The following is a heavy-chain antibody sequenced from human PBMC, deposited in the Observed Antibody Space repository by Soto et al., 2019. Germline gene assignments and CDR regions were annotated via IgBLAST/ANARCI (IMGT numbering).Heavy chain of an antibody. Sequence: PSETLSLTCTVSGGSISSYYWSWIRQPPGKGLEWIGYIYHSGSTYYNPSLKSRVTISVDRSKNQFSLKLSSVTAADTAVYYCARGVTTVTTFDHWGQGTLVTVSS. CDR3: ARGVTTVTTFDH. D-gene: IGHD4-17*01. CDR1: GGSISSYY. V-gene: IGHV4-59*12. CDR2: IYHSGST. J-gene: IGHJ4*02.